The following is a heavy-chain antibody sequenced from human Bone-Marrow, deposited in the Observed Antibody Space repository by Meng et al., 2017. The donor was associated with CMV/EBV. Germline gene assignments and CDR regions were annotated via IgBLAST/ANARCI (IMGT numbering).Heavy chain of an antibody. CDR3: ARIRWSSDAFDI. CDR1: GFSLRSSGMR. D-gene: IGHD3-3*01. J-gene: IGHJ3*02. CDR2: IDWDDDK. Sequence: GPTLVKPTESLTLTCTFSGFSLRSSGMRVSWIRQPPGKALEWLARIDWDDDKFYSTSLKTRLTISKDISKNQVVLTMTNMDPVDTATYYCARIRWSSDAFDIWGQGTMVTVSS. V-gene: IGHV2-70D*14.